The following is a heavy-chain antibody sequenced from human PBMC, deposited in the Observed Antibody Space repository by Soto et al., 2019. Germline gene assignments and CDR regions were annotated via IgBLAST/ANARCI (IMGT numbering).Heavy chain of an antibody. J-gene: IGHJ4*02. CDR2: IYYSGST. Sequence: QVQLQESRPGLVKPSETLSLTGTVSGGAISSYYWSWIRQPPGKGLEWIAYIYYSGSTNYNPSLKSRVTISVDTSKNQLSLKLSSVTAADTAVYYCARRYGYYFAYWRQGTLVTVSS. CDR1: GGAISSYY. D-gene: IGHD4-17*01. V-gene: IGHV4-59*08. CDR3: ARRYGYYFAY.